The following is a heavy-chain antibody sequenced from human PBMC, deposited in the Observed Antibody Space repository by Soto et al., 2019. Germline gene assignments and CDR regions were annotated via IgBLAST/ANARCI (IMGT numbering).Heavy chain of an antibody. CDR2: TYRRSRWYN. CDR1: GDSVSSDSAA. J-gene: IGHJ4*02. V-gene: IGHV6-1*01. D-gene: IGHD6-6*01. CDR3: ARAPGSSADF. Sequence: SQTLSLTCAISGDSVSSDSAAWNWIRQSPSRGLEWLGRTYRRSRWYNEYAESVKSRITINPDTSKNQFSLQLNSVTPEDTAVYYCARAPGSSADFWGQGTLVTVSS.